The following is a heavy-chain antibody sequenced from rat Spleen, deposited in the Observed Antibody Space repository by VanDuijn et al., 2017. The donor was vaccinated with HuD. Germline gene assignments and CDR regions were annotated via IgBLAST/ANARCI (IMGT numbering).Heavy chain of an antibody. CDR1: GFTFSDYY. V-gene: IGHV5-29*01. J-gene: IGHJ2*01. Sequence: EVQLVESDGGLVQPGRSLKLSCAASGFTFSDYYMAWVRQAPTKGLEWVATISYDGSSAYYRESVKGRFTISRDNAKSTLYLQMDSLRSEDTATYYCATDTFYDGTYYPGGFDYWGQGVMVTVSS. CDR3: ATDTFYDGTYYPGGFDY. CDR2: ISYDGSSA. D-gene: IGHD1-12*02.